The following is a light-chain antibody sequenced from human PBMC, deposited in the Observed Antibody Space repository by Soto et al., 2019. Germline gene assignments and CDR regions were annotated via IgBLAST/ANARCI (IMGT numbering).Light chain of an antibody. CDR1: SSNVGAYNY. V-gene: IGLV2-8*01. CDR2: EVT. J-gene: IGLJ2*01. Sequence: QSALTQPPSASGSPGQSVTISCTGTSSNVGAYNYVSWYQQHPGKAPKLMIYEVTKRPSGVPDHVSGSKSGSTASLTGSGIPAEDEADYYCSSWTGNNFVVFGGGTKLTVL. CDR3: SSWTGNNFVV.